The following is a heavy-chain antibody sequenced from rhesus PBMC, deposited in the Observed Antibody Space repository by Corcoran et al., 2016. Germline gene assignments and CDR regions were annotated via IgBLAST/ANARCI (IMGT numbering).Heavy chain of an antibody. D-gene: IGHD4-35*01. V-gene: IGHV4-93*01. CDR1: GGSISSRNW. CDR3: ARRNYGNSWDY. Sequence: QVQLQESGPAVVKPSETLSLTCAVSGGSISSRNWWSWIRPSQGKGLEWIGGIYDSSGDTENNPSLKSRITISKDTSKNQFSRKLSFVTAADTAVYYWARRNYGNSWDYWGQGVLVTVSS. J-gene: IGHJ4*01. CDR2: IYDSSGDT.